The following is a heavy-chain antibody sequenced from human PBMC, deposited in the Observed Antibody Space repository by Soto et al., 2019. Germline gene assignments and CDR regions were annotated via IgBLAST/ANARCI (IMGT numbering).Heavy chain of an antibody. V-gene: IGHV4-59*01. CDR1: GGSISSYY. Sequence: SETLSLTCTVSGGSISSYYWSWIRQPPGKGLEWIGYIYYSGSTNYNPSLKSRVTISVDTSKNQFSLKLSSVTAADTAVYYCARVAYDFWSGLFDPWGQGTLVTVSS. J-gene: IGHJ5*02. CDR2: IYYSGST. D-gene: IGHD3-3*01. CDR3: ARVAYDFWSGLFDP.